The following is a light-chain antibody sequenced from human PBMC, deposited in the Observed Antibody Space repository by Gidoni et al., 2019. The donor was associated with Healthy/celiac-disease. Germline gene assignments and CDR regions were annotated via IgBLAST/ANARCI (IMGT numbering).Light chain of an antibody. V-gene: IGKV3-11*01. J-gene: IGKJ2*01. CDR1: QSVSSY. CDR2: DAS. Sequence: ELVLTQSPATLSLSPGERATLSCRPSQSVSSYLAWYQQKPGQAPRLLIYDASNRATGFPARFSGSGSGTDFTLTISSLEPEDFAVYYCQQRSNWPYTFGQXTKLEIK. CDR3: QQRSNWPYT.